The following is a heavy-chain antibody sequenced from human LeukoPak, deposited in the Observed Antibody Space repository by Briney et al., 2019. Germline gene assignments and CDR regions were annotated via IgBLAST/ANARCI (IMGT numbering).Heavy chain of an antibody. V-gene: IGHV3-7*01. CDR3: ARSGPEQWGSNFYFYMDV. D-gene: IGHD1-26*01. CDR2: IKQDGSEK. J-gene: IGHJ6*03. Sequence: GGSLRLSCAASGFTLSNHWMTWVRQAPGKGLECVAIIKQDGSEKYYVDSVKGRFTISRDNAKNSLYLQMNSLRAEDTAVYYCARSGPEQWGSNFYFYMDVWGKGTTLTVSS. CDR1: GFTLSNHW.